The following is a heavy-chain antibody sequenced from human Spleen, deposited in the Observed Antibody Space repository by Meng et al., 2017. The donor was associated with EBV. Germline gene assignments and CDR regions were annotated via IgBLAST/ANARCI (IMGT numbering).Heavy chain of an antibody. V-gene: IGHV2-5*02. Sequence: QITLKESGPTLVKPTQTLALSCTLSGFSLSSRGVGVGWIRQPPGKALEWLALIYWDDERRYSPSLKRRLTIARDTSKNQVVLTMTYMDPVDTATYYRALTYGDYGGFGSWGQGTLVTVSS. CDR3: ALTYGDYGGFGS. J-gene: IGHJ4*02. CDR2: IYWDDER. D-gene: IGHD4-17*01. CDR1: GFSLSSRGVG.